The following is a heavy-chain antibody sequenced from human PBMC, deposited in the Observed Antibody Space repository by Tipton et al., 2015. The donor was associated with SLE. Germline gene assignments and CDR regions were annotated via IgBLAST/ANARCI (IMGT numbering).Heavy chain of an antibody. Sequence: SLRLSCAASGFTFSSYGMHWVRQAPGKGLEWVAVISYDGSNKYYADSVKGRFTISRDNSKNTLYLQMNSLRAEDTAVYYCARPYYYDSSGYSYMNGAFDIWGQGTMVTVSS. V-gene: IGHV3-30*19. CDR3: ARPYYYDSSGYSYMNGAFDI. D-gene: IGHD3-22*01. J-gene: IGHJ3*02. CDR2: ISYDGSNK. CDR1: GFTFSSYG.